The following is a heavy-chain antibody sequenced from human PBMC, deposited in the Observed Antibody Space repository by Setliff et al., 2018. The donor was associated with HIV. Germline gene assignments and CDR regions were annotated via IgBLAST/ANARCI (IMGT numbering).Heavy chain of an antibody. Sequence: ASVKVSCKTYGYAFTGYYLHWLRQAPGQRLEWMGWINCDNGATNTAHKFEDRVSLTRDASFRTAYMELRKLRSGDTAKYYCARAPDCGGACYRQTDTFLGHWGQGTLVTSP. CDR3: ARAPDCGGACYRQTDTFLGH. CDR2: INCDNGAT. CDR1: GYAFTGYY. J-gene: IGHJ5*02. D-gene: IGHD2-21*02. V-gene: IGHV1-2*07.